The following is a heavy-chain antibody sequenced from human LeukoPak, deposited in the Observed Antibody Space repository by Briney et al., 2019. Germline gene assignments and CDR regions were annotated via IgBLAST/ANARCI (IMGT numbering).Heavy chain of an antibody. CDR3: ARLDYGDYIFDY. J-gene: IGHJ4*02. Sequence: SGTLALTCAVSGGSISSSNWWSWVRPPPGKGLEWIGEIYHSGSTSYNPSLKSRVTISVDKSKNQFSLKLSSVTAADTAVYYCARLDYGDYIFDYWGQGTLVTVSS. CDR2: IYHSGST. D-gene: IGHD4-17*01. CDR1: GGSISSSNW. V-gene: IGHV4-4*02.